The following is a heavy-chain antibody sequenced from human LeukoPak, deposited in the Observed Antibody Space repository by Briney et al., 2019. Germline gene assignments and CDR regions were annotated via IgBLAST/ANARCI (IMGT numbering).Heavy chain of an antibody. Sequence: GGSLRLSCAASGFAFSSYWMHWVRQAPEKGLVWVSRINSDGSSTSYGDSVKGRFTISRDNAKNTLYLQMNSLRAEDTAVYYCARELNWAPDYWGQGTLVTVSS. V-gene: IGHV3-74*01. CDR1: GFAFSSYW. D-gene: IGHD7-27*01. CDR2: INSDGSST. CDR3: ARELNWAPDY. J-gene: IGHJ4*02.